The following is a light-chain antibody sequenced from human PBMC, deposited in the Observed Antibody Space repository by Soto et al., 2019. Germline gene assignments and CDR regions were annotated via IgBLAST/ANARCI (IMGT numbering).Light chain of an antibody. CDR1: QSISTW. CDR3: HQYKDYSPLT. V-gene: IGKV1-5*01. J-gene: IGKJ4*01. CDR2: DAS. Sequence: DIQMTQSPATVSASVGDRVIITCRGSQSISTWLAWYQQKPGRAPKLLIYDASSLESGVPSRFSGSGSGTEFTLTISNLQPDDFATYFCHQYKDYSPLTFGGGTRVDIK.